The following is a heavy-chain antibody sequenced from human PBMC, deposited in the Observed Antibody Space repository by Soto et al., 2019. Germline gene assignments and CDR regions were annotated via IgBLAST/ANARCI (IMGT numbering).Heavy chain of an antibody. Sequence: VLVNVSRKASGYRFTVYGSSWGRQAPGQGLEWMGWISAYNGNTNYAQKLQGRVTMTTDTSTSTAYMELRSLRSDDTAVYYCARGAYSKTYNWFDPWGQGTLGTVSS. J-gene: IGHJ5*02. CDR2: ISAYNGNT. CDR1: GYRFTVYG. D-gene: IGHD3-16*01. CDR3: ARGAYSKTYNWFDP. V-gene: IGHV1-18*04.